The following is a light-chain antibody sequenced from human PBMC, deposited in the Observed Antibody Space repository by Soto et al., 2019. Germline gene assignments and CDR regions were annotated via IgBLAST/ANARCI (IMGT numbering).Light chain of an antibody. CDR2: DVT. V-gene: IGLV2-14*03. Sequence: QSALTQPASESGSPGQSITISCTGTSSDVGGYNYVSWYQQHPGKAPKLMISDVTNRPSGVSNRFSGSKSGNTASLTITGLQAEYEAEYYCSSYTSSTTFVFGTGTKLTVL. CDR1: SSDVGGYNY. CDR3: SSYTSSTTFV. J-gene: IGLJ1*01.